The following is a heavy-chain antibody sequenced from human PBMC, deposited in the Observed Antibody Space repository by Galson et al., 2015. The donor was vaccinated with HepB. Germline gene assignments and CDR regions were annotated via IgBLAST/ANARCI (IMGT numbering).Heavy chain of an antibody. CDR3: ARGSLGYSGYGDAFDI. Sequence: SVKVSCKASGYTFTSYGISWVRQAPGQGLEWMGWISAYNGNTNYAQKLQGRVTMTTDTSTSTAYMELRSLRSDDTAVYYCARGSLGYSGYGDAFDIWGQGTIVTVSS. D-gene: IGHD5-12*01. CDR1: GYTFTSYG. J-gene: IGHJ3*02. V-gene: IGHV1-18*04. CDR2: ISAYNGNT.